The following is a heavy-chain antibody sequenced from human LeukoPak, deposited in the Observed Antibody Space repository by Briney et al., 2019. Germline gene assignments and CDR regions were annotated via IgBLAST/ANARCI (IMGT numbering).Heavy chain of an antibody. D-gene: IGHD5-24*01. J-gene: IGHJ4*02. CDR1: GGSISSYY. CDR3: ARDGGTGSRVESFADY. V-gene: IGHV4-4*07. CDR2: IYTSGST. Sequence: SETLSPTCTVSGGSISSYYWSWIRQPAGKGLEWIGRIYTSGSTNYNPSLKSRVTMSVDTSKNQFSLKLSSVTAADTAVYYCARDGGTGSRVESFADYWGQGTLVTVSS.